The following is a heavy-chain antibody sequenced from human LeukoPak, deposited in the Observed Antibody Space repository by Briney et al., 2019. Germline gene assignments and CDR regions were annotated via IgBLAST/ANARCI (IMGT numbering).Heavy chain of an antibody. D-gene: IGHD5-24*01. CDR2: IRYDGSNK. J-gene: IGHJ4*02. CDR1: GFTFSSYG. CDR3: ARGTVDGYNYLDY. Sequence: PGGSLRLSCAASGFTFSSYGMHWVRQAPGKGLEWVAVIRYDGSNKYYADSVKGRFTISRDNSKNTLYLQMNSLRAEGTAVYYCARGTVDGYNYLDYWGQGTLVTVSS. V-gene: IGHV3-33*01.